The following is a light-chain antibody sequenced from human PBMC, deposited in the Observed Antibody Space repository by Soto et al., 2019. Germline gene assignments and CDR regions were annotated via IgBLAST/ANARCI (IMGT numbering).Light chain of an antibody. Sequence: DIEMTQSPFTLSASVGDRVTITCRASQSISTNLAWYQQKPGKTPNLLIYKASTLQSGVPSRFSGSGFGTEFTLTVNSLQHDDFATYFCQHYNDYPLTFGGGTKVDIK. CDR3: QHYNDYPLT. CDR1: QSISTN. CDR2: KAS. V-gene: IGKV1-5*03. J-gene: IGKJ4*01.